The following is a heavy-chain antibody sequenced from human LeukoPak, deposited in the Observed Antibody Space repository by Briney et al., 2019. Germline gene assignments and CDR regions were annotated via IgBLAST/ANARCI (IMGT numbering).Heavy chain of an antibody. V-gene: IGHV4-59*12. CDR2: IYYSGST. J-gene: IGHJ4*02. CDR1: GGSISSYY. Sequence: SETLSLTCTVSGGSISSYYWSWIRQPPGKGLEWIGYIYYSGSTNYNPSLKRRVTISVDTSKNQFSLQLSSVTAPDTAVYYCARAPLSSTFDYWGQGTLVTVSS. CDR3: ARAPLSSTFDY. D-gene: IGHD2-2*01.